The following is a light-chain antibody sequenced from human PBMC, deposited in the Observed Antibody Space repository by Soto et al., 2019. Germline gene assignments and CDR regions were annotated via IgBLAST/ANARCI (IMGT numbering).Light chain of an antibody. Sequence: AIRMTQSPSSFSASTGDRVTITCRASQGISSYLAWYQQKPGKAPKLLIYAASTLQSGVPSRFSGSGSGTDITITISCMQSEDFATYDCQQYYSYPRTFGQGTKVEIK. CDR3: QQYYSYPRT. CDR2: AAS. V-gene: IGKV1-8*01. J-gene: IGKJ1*01. CDR1: QGISSY.